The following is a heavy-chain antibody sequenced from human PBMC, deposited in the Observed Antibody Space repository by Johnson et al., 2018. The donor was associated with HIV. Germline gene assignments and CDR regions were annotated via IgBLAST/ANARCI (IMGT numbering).Heavy chain of an antibody. D-gene: IGHD3-10*01. CDR1: GFSFSNAW. J-gene: IGHJ3*02. CDR3: TTYYGWAFDI. V-gene: IGHV3-15*01. CDR2: IKSKTDGGTT. Sequence: VQLVESGGGLVKPGESLRLSCAASGFSFSNAWMNWVRQAPGKGLEWVGRIKSKTDGGTTDYAAPVKGRFTLSRDDSKNTLFLQMNSLKTEDTAVYYCTTYYGWAFDIWGQGTMVTVSS.